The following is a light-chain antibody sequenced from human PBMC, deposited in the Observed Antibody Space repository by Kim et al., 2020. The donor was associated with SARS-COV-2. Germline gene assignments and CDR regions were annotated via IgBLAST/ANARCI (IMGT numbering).Light chain of an antibody. J-gene: IGLJ3*02. Sequence: RQTTKLTSTGNSNIVGNQGAAWLQQHQGHPPKLLSYRNNNRPSGISERFSASRSGNTASLTITGLQPEDEADYYCSALDSSLSAWVFGGGTQLTVL. CDR1: SNIVGNQG. CDR3: SALDSSLSAWV. V-gene: IGLV10-54*02. CDR2: RNN.